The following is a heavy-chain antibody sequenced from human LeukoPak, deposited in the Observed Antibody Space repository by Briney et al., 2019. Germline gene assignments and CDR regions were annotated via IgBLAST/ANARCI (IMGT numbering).Heavy chain of an antibody. CDR2: ISGSGGST. CDR1: GFTFSSYA. V-gene: IGHV3-23*01. Sequence: GRSLRLSCAASGFTFSSYAMSWVRQAPGKGLEWVSAISGSGGSTYYADSVKGRFTISRDNSKNMLYLQMNSLRAEDTAVYYCAKGIRFLEWLLADYWGQGTLVTVSS. D-gene: IGHD3-3*01. J-gene: IGHJ4*02. CDR3: AKGIRFLEWLLADY.